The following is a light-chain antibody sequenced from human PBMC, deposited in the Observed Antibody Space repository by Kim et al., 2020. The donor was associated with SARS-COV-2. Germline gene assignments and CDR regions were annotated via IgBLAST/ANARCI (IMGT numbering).Light chain of an antibody. V-gene: IGKV3-20*01. J-gene: IGKJ2*01. CDR3: LHYGSSPHT. CDR1: QTVSSS. Sequence: SLSPGDRATLSCRASQTVSSSLAWYQQKPGQAPRLLIYGASNRATGIPNRFSGSESGTDFTLTISRLEPEDFAVYYCLHYGSSPHTFGQGTKLEI. CDR2: GAS.